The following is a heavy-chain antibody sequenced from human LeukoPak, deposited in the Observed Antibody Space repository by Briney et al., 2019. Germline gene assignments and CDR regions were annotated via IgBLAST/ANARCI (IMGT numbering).Heavy chain of an antibody. CDR2: IKPNSGDT. CDR3: ARGSSGQLDV. Sequence: ASVKVSCKASGYTFTVYYIHWVRQAPRQGLERMGWIKPNSGDTNNSQKFQESVTMTRDTSISTASIELSRLISGDTTVYYCARGSSGQLDVWGKGTTVTISS. D-gene: IGHD6-19*01. CDR1: GYTFTVYY. V-gene: IGHV1-2*02. J-gene: IGHJ6*04.